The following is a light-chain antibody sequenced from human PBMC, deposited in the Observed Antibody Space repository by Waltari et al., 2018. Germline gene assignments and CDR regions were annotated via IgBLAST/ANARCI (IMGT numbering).Light chain of an antibody. J-gene: IGLJ1*01. CDR3: SSFTSSSVYV. V-gene: IGLV2-14*01. Sequence: AAMPQPASVTGSPRQPIPISCPGHRSDVGCSNYVPRYQQHPGKPPTLMIYEVSNRPSGVSSRFSGSKSGNTASLTISGLQAEDESDYYCSSFTSSSVYVFGTGTKVTVL. CDR1: RSDVGCSNY. CDR2: EVS.